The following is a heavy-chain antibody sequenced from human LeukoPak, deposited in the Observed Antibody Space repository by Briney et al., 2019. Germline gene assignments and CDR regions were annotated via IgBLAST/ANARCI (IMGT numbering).Heavy chain of an antibody. Sequence: PGGSLRLSCAASVLTFRSYAMHWVRQAPGKGREWVAVIWYDGTKKYYADSVMGRFTFSRDTSENTLYLQMNSLRAEDTAVYYCARVNGPNSGYYYTLDFWGQGTLVTVSS. CDR3: ARVNGPNSGYYYTLDF. CDR2: IWYDGTKK. V-gene: IGHV3-33*01. J-gene: IGHJ4*02. CDR1: VLTFRSYA. D-gene: IGHD3-22*01.